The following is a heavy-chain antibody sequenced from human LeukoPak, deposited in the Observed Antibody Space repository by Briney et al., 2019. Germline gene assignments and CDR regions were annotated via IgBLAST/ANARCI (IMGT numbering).Heavy chain of an antibody. CDR1: GFTVSNNY. J-gene: IGHJ5*02. V-gene: IGHV3-53*01. D-gene: IGHD6-6*01. CDR2: IYSGGIA. CDR3: VRDRGSSSSA. Sequence: GGSLRLSCAASGFTVSNNYMSWVRQAPGKGLEFVSVIYSGGIAYYADSVKGRFTISRDDSKNTLYLQMNSLRAEDTAVYYCVRDRGSSSSAWGQGILVTVSS.